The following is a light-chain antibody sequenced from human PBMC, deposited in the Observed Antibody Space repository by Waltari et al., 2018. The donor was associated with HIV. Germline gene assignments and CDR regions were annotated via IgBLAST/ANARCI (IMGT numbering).Light chain of an antibody. CDR1: PSVKLY. CDR3: QQTFVVPLS. Sequence: DVQLTQSPSSLSASVGDRVTIACRTPPSVKLYFNWYQQRPGQPPKLLIYGLSILQSGVPSRFSGSGSETSFALTISGLRPEDSATYYCQQTFVVPLSFGSGTKVEI. J-gene: IGKJ4*01. V-gene: IGKV1-39*01. CDR2: GLS.